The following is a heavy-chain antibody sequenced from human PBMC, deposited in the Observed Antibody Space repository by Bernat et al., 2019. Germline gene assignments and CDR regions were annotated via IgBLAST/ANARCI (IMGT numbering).Heavy chain of an antibody. V-gene: IGHV4-59*08. CDR2: IYYSGST. J-gene: IGHJ4*02. CDR3: ARHVRSRLPPEGRSQQLVRGHYYFDY. Sequence: QVQLQESGPGLVKPSETLSLTCTVSGGSISSYYWSWIRQPPGKGLEWIGYIYYSGSTNYNPSLKSRVTISVDTSKNQFSLKLSSVTAADTAVYYCARHVRSRLPPEGRSQQLVRGHYYFDYWGQGTLVTVSS. D-gene: IGHD6-13*01. CDR1: GGSISSYY.